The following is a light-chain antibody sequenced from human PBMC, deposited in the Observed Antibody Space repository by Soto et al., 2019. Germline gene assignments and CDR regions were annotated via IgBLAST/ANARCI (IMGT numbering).Light chain of an antibody. CDR3: QQYDNLPPYT. J-gene: IGKJ2*01. CDR2: DAS. Sequence: DIQMTQSPSSLSASVGDRVTITCQASQDISNYLNWYQQKPGKAPKLLIYDASNLETGVPSRFSGSGSGTDFTCTISSLQPEDIATYYCQQYDNLPPYTFGQGTQLEIK. V-gene: IGKV1-33*01. CDR1: QDISNY.